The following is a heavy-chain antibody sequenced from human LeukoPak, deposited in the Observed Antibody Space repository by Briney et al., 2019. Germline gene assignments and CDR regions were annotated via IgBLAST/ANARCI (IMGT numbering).Heavy chain of an antibody. Sequence: PGGSLRLSCAASVFTFSSYSMNWVRQAPGKGREWVSSISSSSRHIYYAESVKGRFTIFRDDAKNSLFLQMDSLRVEDTAMYYCVRDFNTVTTAYLHHWGQGTLLTVSS. J-gene: IGHJ1*01. CDR1: VFTFSSYS. V-gene: IGHV3-21*04. D-gene: IGHD4-17*01. CDR2: ISSSSRHI. CDR3: VRDFNTVTTAYLHH.